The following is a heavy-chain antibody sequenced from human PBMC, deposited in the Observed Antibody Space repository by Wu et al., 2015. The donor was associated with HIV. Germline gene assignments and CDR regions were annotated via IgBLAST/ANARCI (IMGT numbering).Heavy chain of an antibody. Sequence: QVQLVQSGAELKKPGSSVKVSCKASGGSFSNYPINWVRQAPGQGLEWMAWINPDSSDTNYAQEFRGRVTVTRDTSINTVYMDLHSLRPDDTAVYYCARSIPAELTGDFDLWGQGPWSPSPQ. CDR2: INPDSSDT. CDR3: ARSIPAELTGDFDL. D-gene: IGHD3-9*01. J-gene: IGHJ4*02. CDR1: GGSFSNYP. V-gene: IGHV1-2*02.